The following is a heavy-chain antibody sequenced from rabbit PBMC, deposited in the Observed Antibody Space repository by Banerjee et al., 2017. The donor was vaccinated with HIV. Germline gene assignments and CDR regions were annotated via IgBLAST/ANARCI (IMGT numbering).Heavy chain of an antibody. CDR2: INTGSGNA. CDR3: ARRDAGYGSYGLTTLHL. Sequence: QEQLVESGGGLVQPEGSLTLTCKASGFDFSSNAMCWVRQAPGKGPEWIGCINTGSGNAYYASWVISRFTISKTSSTTVTLQMTSLTAADTATYFCARRDAGYGSYGLTTLHLWGPGTLVTVS. D-gene: IGHD5-1*01. J-gene: IGHJ4*01. CDR1: GFDFSSNA. V-gene: IGHV1S47*01.